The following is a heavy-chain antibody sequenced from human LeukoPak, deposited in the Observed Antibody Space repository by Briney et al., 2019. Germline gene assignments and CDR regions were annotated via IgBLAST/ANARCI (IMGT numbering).Heavy chain of an antibody. CDR1: GFTFDDYA. V-gene: IGHV3-9*01. Sequence: GGSLRLSCAASGFTFDDYAMHWVRQAPGKGLEWVSGISWNSGSIGYADSVKGRFTISRDNAKNSLYLQMNSPRAEDTALYYCAKDISFDYWGQGTLVTVSS. CDR3: AKDISFDY. CDR2: ISWNSGSI. J-gene: IGHJ4*02.